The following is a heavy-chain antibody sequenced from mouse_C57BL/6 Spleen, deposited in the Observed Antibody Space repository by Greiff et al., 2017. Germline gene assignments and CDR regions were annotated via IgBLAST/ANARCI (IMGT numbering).Heavy chain of an antibody. V-gene: IGHV1-42*01. CDR3: ARRGYEYDYFDY. J-gene: IGHJ2*01. Sequence: VQLQQSGPELVKPGASVKISCKASGYSFTGYYMNWVKQSPEKSLEWIGEINPSTGGTTYNQKFKAKATLTVDKSSSTAYMQLKSLTSEDSAVYYCARRGYEYDYFDYWGQGTTLTVSS. D-gene: IGHD2-4*01. CDR2: INPSTGGT. CDR1: GYSFTGYY.